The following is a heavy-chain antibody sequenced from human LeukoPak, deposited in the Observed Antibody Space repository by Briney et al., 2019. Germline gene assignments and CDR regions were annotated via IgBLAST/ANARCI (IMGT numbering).Heavy chain of an antibody. CDR2: IIPIFGTA. V-gene: IGHV1-69*05. D-gene: IGHD2-2*01. Sequence: SVKVSCKTSGGTFSSYAISWVRQAPGQGLEWMGGIIPIFGTANYAQKFQGRVTITTDESTSTAYMELSSLRSEDTAVYYCARVGTRVVVPAAAFDYMDVWGKGTTVTVSS. J-gene: IGHJ6*03. CDR3: ARVGTRVVVPAAAFDYMDV. CDR1: GGTFSSYA.